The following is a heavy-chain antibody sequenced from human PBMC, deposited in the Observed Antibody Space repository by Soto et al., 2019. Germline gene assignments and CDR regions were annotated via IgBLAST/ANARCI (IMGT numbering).Heavy chain of an antibody. CDR1: GFTFSSYG. CDR2: ISYDGSNK. CDR3: AKDSDSGSYPSLLGY. D-gene: IGHD1-26*01. V-gene: IGHV3-30*18. Sequence: LRLSCAASGFTFSSYGMHWVRQAPGKGLEWVAVISYDGSNKYYADSVKGRFTISRDNSKNTLYLQMNSLRAEDTAVYYCAKDSDSGSYPSLLGYWGQGTLVTVSS. J-gene: IGHJ4*02.